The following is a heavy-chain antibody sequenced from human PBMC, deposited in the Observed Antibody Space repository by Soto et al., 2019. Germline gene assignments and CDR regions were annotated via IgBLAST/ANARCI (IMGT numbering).Heavy chain of an antibody. V-gene: IGHV4-59*01. Sequence: ASEALSVNXTVSGGSISSYYWSWIRQPPGKGLEWIGYIYYSGSTNYNPSLKSRVTISVDTSKNQFSLKLSSVTAADTAVYYCARSTYYYDSSGYDLIDYWGPGTLVTVSS. CDR2: IYYSGST. CDR1: GGSISSYY. J-gene: IGHJ4*02. D-gene: IGHD3-22*01. CDR3: ARSTYYYDSSGYDLIDY.